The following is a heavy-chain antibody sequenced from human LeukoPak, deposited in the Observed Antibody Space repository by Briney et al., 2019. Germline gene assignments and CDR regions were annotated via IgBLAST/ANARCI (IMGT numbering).Heavy chain of an antibody. D-gene: IGHD5-12*01. CDR1: GGTFSSYA. CDR2: IIPIFGTA. J-gene: IGHJ4*02. V-gene: IGHV1-69*13. Sequence: SVKVSCKASGGTFSSYAISWVRQAPGQGLEWMGGIIPIFGTANYAQKFQGRVTITADESTSTAYMELSSLRSEDTAVYYCARGELLYSGYGYSDYWGQGTLVTVSS. CDR3: ARGELLYSGYGYSDY.